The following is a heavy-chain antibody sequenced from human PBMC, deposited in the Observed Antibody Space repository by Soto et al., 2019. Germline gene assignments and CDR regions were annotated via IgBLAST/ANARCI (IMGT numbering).Heavy chain of an antibody. V-gene: IGHV1-3*01. CDR2: INAGNGNT. J-gene: IGHJ4*02. Sequence: ASVKASCKAPGYTFTSYALHWVRQAPGQRLEWMGWINAGNGNTKYSQKFQGRVTITRDTSASTAYMELSSLRSEDAAVYYCARAVAVAADFDYWGQGTLVTVSS. D-gene: IGHD6-19*01. CDR1: GYTFTSYA. CDR3: ARAVAVAADFDY.